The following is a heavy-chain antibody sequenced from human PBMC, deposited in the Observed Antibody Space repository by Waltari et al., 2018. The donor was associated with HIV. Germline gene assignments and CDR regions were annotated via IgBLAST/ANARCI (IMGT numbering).Heavy chain of an antibody. CDR3: ARDPVDGSGSYRMDV. Sequence: EVQLVEAGGGLIQPGGSMGLACVASGFLVGTNHWTWVRQAPGKGLAWVSLMYFGGTTFYADSVKGRFTISRDTIKNTMYLQMDSLRAEDTAVYYCARDPVDGSGSYRMDVWGQGTTVTVSS. V-gene: IGHV3-53*01. J-gene: IGHJ6*02. CDR2: MYFGGTT. CDR1: GFLVGTNH. D-gene: IGHD3-10*01.